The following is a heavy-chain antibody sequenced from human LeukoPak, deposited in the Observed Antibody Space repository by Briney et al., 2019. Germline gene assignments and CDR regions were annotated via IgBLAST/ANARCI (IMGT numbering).Heavy chain of an antibody. CDR3: AKPVRLVVIPTNYSDY. V-gene: IGHV3-23*01. Sequence: PGGSLKLSCAASGFTFSSYAMSWVRQAPGKGLEWVSAISGSGGSTYYADSVKGRFTISRDNSKNTLYLQMNSLRAEDTAVYYCAKPVRLVVIPTNYSDYWGQGTLVTVSS. CDR2: ISGSGGST. J-gene: IGHJ4*02. D-gene: IGHD3-22*01. CDR1: GFTFSSYA.